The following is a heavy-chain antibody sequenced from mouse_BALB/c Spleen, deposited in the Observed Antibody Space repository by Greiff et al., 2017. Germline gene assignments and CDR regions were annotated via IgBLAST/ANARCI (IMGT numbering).Heavy chain of an antibody. CDR1: GYSITSDYA. Sequence: EVQLVESGPGLVKPSQSLSLTCTVTGYSITSDYAWNWIRQFPGNKLEWMGYISYSGSTSYNPSLKSRISITRDTSKNQFFLQLNSVTTEDTATYYCARSPIYDGYSAWFAYWGQGTLVTVSA. CDR2: ISYSGST. D-gene: IGHD2-3*01. J-gene: IGHJ3*01. CDR3: ARSPIYDGYSAWFAY. V-gene: IGHV3-2*02.